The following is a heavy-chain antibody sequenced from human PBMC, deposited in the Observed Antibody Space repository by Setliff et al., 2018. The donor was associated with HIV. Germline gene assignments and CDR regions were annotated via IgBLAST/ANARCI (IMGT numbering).Heavy chain of an antibody. D-gene: IGHD2-15*01. CDR1: GGAISSRSYY. J-gene: IGHJ6*03. CDR3: GRGFCSGGFCHPNFYHYMDV. V-gene: IGHV4-39*07. Sequence: PSETLSLTCTVSGGAISSRSYYWGWIRQPPAKGLEWIGSIYYSGSTYYNPSLKSRVTFSLDTSKNQFSLKLTSVTAADTAVYYCGRGFCSGGFCHPNFYHYMDVWGKGTTVTVSS. CDR2: IYYSGST.